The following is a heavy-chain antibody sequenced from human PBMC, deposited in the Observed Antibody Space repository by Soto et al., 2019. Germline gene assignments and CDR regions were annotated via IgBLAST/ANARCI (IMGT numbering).Heavy chain of an antibody. V-gene: IGHV1-18*01. CDR3: ARPLYASGNSCFDI. Sequence: QVQLVQSGAEVKRPGASVKVSCEASGYTFTSYGITWVRQAPGQGLEWMGWISSHNGDTNYAQELQGRVTMTTDTSTNTAYMELRSLRSDDTAVYYCARPLYASGNSCFDIWGQGTMVTVSS. J-gene: IGHJ3*02. D-gene: IGHD3-10*01. CDR2: ISSHNGDT. CDR1: GYTFTSYG.